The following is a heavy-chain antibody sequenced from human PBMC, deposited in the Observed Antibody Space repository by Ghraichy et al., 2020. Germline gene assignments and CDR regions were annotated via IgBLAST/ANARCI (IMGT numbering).Heavy chain of an antibody. V-gene: IGHV4-30-4*01. CDR1: GGSISSGNYY. CDR2: IYYSGST. D-gene: IGHD5-12*01. J-gene: IGHJ2*01. CDR3: AARGYSGYDAYWYFDL. Sequence: SETLSLTCTVSGGSISSGNYYWTWIRQPPGKGLEWIGYIYYSGSTYYKPSLKSRVTISIDTSKNQFSLRLSSVTAADTAVYYCAARGYSGYDAYWYFDLWGRGTLVTVSS.